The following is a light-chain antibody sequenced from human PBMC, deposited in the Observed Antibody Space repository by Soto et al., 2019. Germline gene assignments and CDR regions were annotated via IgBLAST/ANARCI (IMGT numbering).Light chain of an antibody. V-gene: IGKV1-9*01. CDR2: AAS. Sequence: DIQLTQSPSFLSASVGDRVTITCRASQGISSYLAWYQQKPGKAPKLLIYAASTSRSGVPSRFSGSGSGTEFTLTISSLQPEDFATYYCQQLNSYSWTFGQGTKVDIK. CDR3: QQLNSYSWT. J-gene: IGKJ1*01. CDR1: QGISSY.